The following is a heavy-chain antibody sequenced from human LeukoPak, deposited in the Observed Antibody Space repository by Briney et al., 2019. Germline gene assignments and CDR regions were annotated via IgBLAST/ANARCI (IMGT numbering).Heavy chain of an antibody. D-gene: IGHD3-10*01. CDR3: GRAGVSGENWFDP. V-gene: IGHV1-46*01. CDR2: INPSGDPT. CDR1: GYTFTSYY. Sequence: GASVKVSCKASGYTFTSYYMHWVRQAPGQGLEWVGIINPSGDPTTYAQKFQGRVTMTSDMSTSTVYMELSSRRSEDTAVYYCGRAGVSGENWFDPWGQGTLVTVSS. J-gene: IGHJ5*02.